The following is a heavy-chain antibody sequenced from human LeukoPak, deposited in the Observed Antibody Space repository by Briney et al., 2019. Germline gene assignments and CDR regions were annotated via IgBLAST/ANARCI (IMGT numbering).Heavy chain of an antibody. D-gene: IGHD3-3*01. Sequence: GGSLRLSCAASGFTFSSYGMHWVRQAPGKGLEWVAVISYVGSNKYYADSVKGRFTISRDNPKNTLYLQMNSLRAEDTAVYYCAKDARDDFWSGYYKGGWFDPWGQGTLVTVSS. CDR2: ISYVGSNK. J-gene: IGHJ5*02. V-gene: IGHV3-30*18. CDR3: AKDARDDFWSGYYKGGWFDP. CDR1: GFTFSSYG.